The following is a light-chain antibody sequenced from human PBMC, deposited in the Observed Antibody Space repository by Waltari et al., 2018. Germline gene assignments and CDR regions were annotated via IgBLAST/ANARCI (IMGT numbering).Light chain of an antibody. CDR3: CSYSTGGSWM. CDR1: SNNVGDYNL. J-gene: IGLJ3*02. Sequence: QSALTQPVSVSGSPGQSVTISCTGTSNNVGDYNLVSWFPHHPDQAPKLLIFYVPKRPSGVSTRFSGSKSGHTASLTISGLQTEDEADYYCCSYSTGGSWMFGGGTKLTVL. V-gene: IGLV2-23*02. CDR2: YVP.